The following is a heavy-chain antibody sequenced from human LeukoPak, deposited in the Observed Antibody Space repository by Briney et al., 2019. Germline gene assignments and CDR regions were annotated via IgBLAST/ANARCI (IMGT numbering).Heavy chain of an antibody. CDR2: INGGGDTT. D-gene: IGHD5-18*01. CDR3: ARALDTYGYMRFAY. J-gene: IGHJ4*02. Sequence: GGSLRLSCAASGFTFVRYAMTWVRQAPGKGLEWVSAINGGGDTTYYADSVKGRFTISRDKSTNTPFLQMSSLRAEDSAIYFCARALDTYGYMRFAYWGQGTLVTVSS. V-gene: IGHV3-23*01. CDR1: GFTFVRYA.